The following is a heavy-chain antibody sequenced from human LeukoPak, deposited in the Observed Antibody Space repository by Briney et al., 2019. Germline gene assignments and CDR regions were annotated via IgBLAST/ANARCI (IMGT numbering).Heavy chain of an antibody. CDR2: IYSGATT. CDR3: ARELRIVDTTMLNYYYYYYMDV. D-gene: IGHD5-18*01. CDR1: GFTVRNNY. Sequence: PGGSLRLSCAASGFTVRNNYMNWVRQAPGKGLEWVSGIYSGATTYCADSVKGRFTISRDNSKNTLSLQMNSLRAEDTAVYYCARELRIVDTTMLNYYYYYYMDVWGKGTTVTVSS. J-gene: IGHJ6*03. V-gene: IGHV3-53*01.